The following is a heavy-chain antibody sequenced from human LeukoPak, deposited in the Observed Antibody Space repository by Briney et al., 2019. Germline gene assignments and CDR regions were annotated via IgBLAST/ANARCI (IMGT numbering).Heavy chain of an antibody. Sequence: PGGSLRLSSAASGFTFSSYEMNWVRQAPGKGLEWVSYISSSGSTIYYADSVKGRFTISRDNAKNSLYLQMNSLRAEDTAVYYCARGSGNYFDYWGQGTLVTVSS. CDR1: GFTFSSYE. V-gene: IGHV3-48*03. J-gene: IGHJ4*02. D-gene: IGHD6-19*01. CDR2: ISSSGSTI. CDR3: ARGSGNYFDY.